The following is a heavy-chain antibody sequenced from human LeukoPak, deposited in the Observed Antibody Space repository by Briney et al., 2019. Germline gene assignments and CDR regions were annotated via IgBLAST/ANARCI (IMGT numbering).Heavy chain of an antibody. V-gene: IGHV3-30*02. CDR1: GFTFSSYG. D-gene: IGHD2-8*01. Sequence: GGSLRLSCAASGFTFSSYGMHWDRQAPGKGLEWVAFIRYDGSNKYYADSVKGRFTISRDNSKNTLYLQMNSLRAEDTALYYCASLKLGYCTNGVCSREDYWGQGTLVTVSS. CDR3: ASLKLGYCTNGVCSREDY. J-gene: IGHJ4*02. CDR2: IRYDGSNK.